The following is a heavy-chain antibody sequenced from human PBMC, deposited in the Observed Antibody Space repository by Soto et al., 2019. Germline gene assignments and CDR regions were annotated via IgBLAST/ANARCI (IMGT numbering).Heavy chain of an antibody. CDR3: ARGSDIVVVPAAIRTTYYHYGMDV. J-gene: IGHJ6*01. CDR1: GVTFSSYA. CDR2: IIPIFGTA. V-gene: IGHV1-69*06. D-gene: IGHD2-2*02. Sequence: SVKVSCKASGVTFSSYAMSWVRQAPGQGLEWMGGIIPIFGTASYAQKFQGRVTITADKSTSTAYMELSSLRSDDTAVYYCARGSDIVVVPAAIRTTYYHYGMDVWG.